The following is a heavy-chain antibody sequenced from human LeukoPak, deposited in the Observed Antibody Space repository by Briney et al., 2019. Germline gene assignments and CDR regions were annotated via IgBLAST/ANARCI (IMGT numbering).Heavy chain of an antibody. V-gene: IGHV3-33*06. CDR1: GFTFSHYG. J-gene: IGHJ4*02. Sequence: GGSLRLSCSASGFTFSHYGMHWVRQAPGTGLEWVAVIWSDASDKYYANSVKGRFTISRDNFKNSLYLQMNSLRAEDTAVHYCAKDAQRGFDYSNSLDYWGQGTRVTVSS. CDR2: IWSDASDK. CDR3: AKDAQRGFDYSNSLDY. D-gene: IGHD4-11*01.